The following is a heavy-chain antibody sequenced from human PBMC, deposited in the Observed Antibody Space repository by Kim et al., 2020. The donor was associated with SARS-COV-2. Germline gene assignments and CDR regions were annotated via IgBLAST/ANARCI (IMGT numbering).Heavy chain of an antibody. CDR1: GGSISSYY. V-gene: IGHV4-59*01. Sequence: SETLSLTCTVSGGSISSYYWTWIRQPPGKGLEWIGNFYDSGGTNYTPSLNGRVTISRDAAKNQIFLKLRSVTAADTAVYYCARDYGSSCVSRFFQFWCQG. D-gene: IGHD6-13*01. J-gene: IGHJ1*01. CDR2: FYDSGGT. CDR3: ARDYGSSCVSRFFQF.